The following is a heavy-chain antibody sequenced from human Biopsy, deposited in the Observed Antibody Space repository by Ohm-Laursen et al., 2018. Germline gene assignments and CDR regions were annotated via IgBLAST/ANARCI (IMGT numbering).Heavy chain of an antibody. J-gene: IGHJ6*02. CDR1: GGSISSDY. Sequence: TLSLTCAVSGGSISSDYWSWIRQTPGKGLEWIGYIYYSGSTNYNPSLKSRVTISVDTSKNQYSLRLNSVTAADTAVYYCARATNSTGWPYYYFYGMDVWGQGTTVTVSS. V-gene: IGHV4-59*01. CDR2: IYYSGST. D-gene: IGHD2/OR15-2a*01. CDR3: ARATNSTGWPYYYFYGMDV.